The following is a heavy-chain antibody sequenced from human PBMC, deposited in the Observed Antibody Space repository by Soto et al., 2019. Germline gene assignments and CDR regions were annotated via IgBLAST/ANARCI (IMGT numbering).Heavy chain of an antibody. D-gene: IGHD2-21*01. CDR2: IHPGDSDT. J-gene: IGHJ4*02. CDR1: GYRFTSYW. CDR3: ATLKRGPYYLDC. Sequence: EVQLVQSGTEVKKPGDSLQLSCEASGYRFTSYWIGWVRQMPGKGLEWMGVIHPGDSDTRYSPSFQGQVTISVDKSSSSTCLQWSSLKAADTAIYYCATLKRGPYYLDCWGQGTRVTVSA. V-gene: IGHV5-51*01.